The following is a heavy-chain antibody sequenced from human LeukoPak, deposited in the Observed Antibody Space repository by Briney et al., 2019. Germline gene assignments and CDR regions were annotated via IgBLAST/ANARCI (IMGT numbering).Heavy chain of an antibody. V-gene: IGHV3-23*01. CDR3: AKITKATTPNY. Sequence: GSLRLSCAASGLTFSNYAMNWVRQASGRGLEWVSGITDSGRKTYYADSVKGRFSISRDNSKNTVYLQMSDLRAEDTAVYYCAKITKATTPNYWGQGTLVTVSS. D-gene: IGHD4-17*01. CDR1: GLTFSNYA. J-gene: IGHJ4*02. CDR2: ITDSGRKT.